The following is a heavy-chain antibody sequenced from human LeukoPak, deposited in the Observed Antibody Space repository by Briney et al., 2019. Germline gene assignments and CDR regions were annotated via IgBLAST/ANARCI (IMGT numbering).Heavy chain of an antibody. Sequence: GGSLRLSCAASGFTFSSYGMSWVRQAPGKGLEWVSAISGSGGSTYYADSVKGRFTISRDNSKNTLYLQMNSLRAEDTAVYYCAKDVVNYYGSGLLGYWGQGTLVTVSS. J-gene: IGHJ4*02. D-gene: IGHD3-10*01. CDR3: AKDVVNYYGSGLLGY. CDR2: ISGSGGST. CDR1: GFTFSSYG. V-gene: IGHV3-23*01.